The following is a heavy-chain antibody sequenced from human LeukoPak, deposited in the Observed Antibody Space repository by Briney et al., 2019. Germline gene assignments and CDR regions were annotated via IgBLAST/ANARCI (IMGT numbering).Heavy chain of an antibody. CDR3: AKARWEPNFDY. CDR1: GFTFDDYA. J-gene: IGHJ4*02. Sequence: GGSLRLSCAASGFTFDDYAMHWVRQGPGKSLEWVSLINENGDIAYYGDSVRGRFTVSRDNARNSLYLQMNSLTTEDTALYYCAKARWEPNFDYWGQGTLVTVSS. CDR2: INENGDIA. D-gene: IGHD1-26*01. V-gene: IGHV3-43*02.